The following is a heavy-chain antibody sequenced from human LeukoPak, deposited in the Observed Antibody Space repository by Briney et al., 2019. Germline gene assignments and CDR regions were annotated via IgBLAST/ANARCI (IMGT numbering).Heavy chain of an antibody. CDR2: ISYDGNNK. J-gene: IGHJ3*02. Sequence: PGGSLRLSCAASGFTFSDYTMHWVRQAPGKGLDWVTVISYDGNNKYYADSVKGRFTVSRDNSQNKFFLQVNSLRVEDTAVYYCAREGRDAFDIWGQGTMVTVSS. V-gene: IGHV3-30-3*01. CDR3: AREGRDAFDI. CDR1: GFTFSDYT.